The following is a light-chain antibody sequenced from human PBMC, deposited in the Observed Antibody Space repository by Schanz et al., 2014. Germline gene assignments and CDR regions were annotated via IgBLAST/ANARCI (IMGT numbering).Light chain of an antibody. CDR2: EVT. J-gene: IGLJ2*01. Sequence: SALIQPPSVSGSPGQSVTISCTGSSIYKYVSWYQQHPGKAPKLMIYEVTERPSGVPDRFSGSKSGTSASLAISGLQAEDEADYYCSSYGGSNKLVFGGGTQLTVL. CDR3: SSYGGSNKLV. CDR1: SIYKY. V-gene: IGLV2-8*01.